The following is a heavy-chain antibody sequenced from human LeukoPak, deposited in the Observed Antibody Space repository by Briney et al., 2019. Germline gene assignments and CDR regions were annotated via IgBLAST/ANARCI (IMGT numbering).Heavy chain of an antibody. Sequence: PGGSLRLSCAASGFIFDDHGMNWVRQAPGKGLEWVSGINWSGGSTSYADSVKGRLTISRDNAKNSLYLQMNSLRAEDTALYYCARGRKIYSNSDFDYWGQGTLVTVSS. CDR2: INWSGGST. CDR1: GFIFDDHG. D-gene: IGHD4-11*01. V-gene: IGHV3-20*04. J-gene: IGHJ4*02. CDR3: ARGRKIYSNSDFDY.